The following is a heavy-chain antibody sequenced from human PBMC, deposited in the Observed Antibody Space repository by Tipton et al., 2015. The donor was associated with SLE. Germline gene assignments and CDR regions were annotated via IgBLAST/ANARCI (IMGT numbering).Heavy chain of an antibody. J-gene: IGHJ2*01. CDR1: GGSFSGYY. Sequence: TLSLTCAVYGGSFSGYYCSWIRQPPGKGLEWIGEINHSGGTNYNPSLKSRVTISVDTSKNQFALKLSPVTAADTAVYYCARGRDSGGSFDLWGRGTLVTVS. CDR3: ARGRDSGGSFDL. D-gene: IGHD6-19*01. CDR2: INHSGGT. V-gene: IGHV4-34*01.